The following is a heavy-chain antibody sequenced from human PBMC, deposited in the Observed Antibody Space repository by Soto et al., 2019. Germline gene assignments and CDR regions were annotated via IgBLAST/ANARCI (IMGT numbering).Heavy chain of an antibody. D-gene: IGHD6-13*01. CDR1: GFSLSTRGVG. V-gene: IGHV2-5*01. Sequence: QITLKESGPTLVKPTQTLTLTCTFSGFSLSTRGVGVGWIRQPPGKALEWLALIYWNDDKRYSPSLKSRLTITKDTSKNQVVLTMTNMDPVDTATYYCAHSSSWDGANWFDPWGQGTLVTVSS. CDR3: AHSSSWDGANWFDP. J-gene: IGHJ5*02. CDR2: IYWNDDK.